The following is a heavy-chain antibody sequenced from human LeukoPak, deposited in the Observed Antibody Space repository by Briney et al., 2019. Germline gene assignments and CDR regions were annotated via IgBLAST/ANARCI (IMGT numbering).Heavy chain of an antibody. CDR1: EFSVSSNY. CDR2: IYSGGTT. V-gene: IGHV3-66*01. J-gene: IGHJ4*02. Sequence: GGSLRLSCAASEFSVSSNYMTWVRQAPGKGLECVSIIYSGGTTYYADSVRGRFTISRDNSKNTLYLQMDRLRVEDAAVYYCARKSDSLMLRGGDCWGQGTLVTVSS. CDR3: ARKSDSLMLRGGDC. D-gene: IGHD3-10*01.